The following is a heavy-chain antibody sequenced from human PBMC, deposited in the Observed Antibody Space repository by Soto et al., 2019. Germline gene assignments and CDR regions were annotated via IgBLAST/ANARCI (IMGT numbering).Heavy chain of an antibody. J-gene: IGHJ5*02. D-gene: IGHD3-22*01. CDR3: ARHEGSGYYDSSGYWFDP. CDR1: GGSISSSSYY. V-gene: IGHV4-39*01. CDR2: IYYSGST. Sequence: QLQLQESGPGLVKPSETLSLTCTVSGGSISSSSYYWGWIRQPPGKGLEWIGSIYYSGSTYYNPSLKSRVTISEDTSKNQFSLKLSSVTAADTAVYYCARHEGSGYYDSSGYWFDPWGQGTLVTVSS.